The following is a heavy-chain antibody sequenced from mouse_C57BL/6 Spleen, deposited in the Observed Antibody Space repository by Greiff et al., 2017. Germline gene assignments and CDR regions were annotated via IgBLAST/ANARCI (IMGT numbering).Heavy chain of an antibody. CDR1: GYTFTSYW. Sequence: QVQLQQSGAELVKPGASVKLSCKASGYTFTSYWMQWVKQRPGQGLEWIGEIDPSDSYTNYNQKFKGKATLTVDTSSSTAYMQLSSLTSEDSAVYYCARAVTTPYWYFDVWGTGTTVTVSS. V-gene: IGHV1-50*01. J-gene: IGHJ1*03. CDR3: ARAVTTPYWYFDV. D-gene: IGHD2-5*01. CDR2: IDPSDSYT.